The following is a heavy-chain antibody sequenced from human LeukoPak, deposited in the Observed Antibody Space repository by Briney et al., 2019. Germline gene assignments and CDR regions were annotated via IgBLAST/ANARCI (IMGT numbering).Heavy chain of an antibody. J-gene: IGHJ6*02. CDR1: GYTFTSYG. Sequence: ASVKVSCRASGYTFTSYGISWVRQAPGQGLEWMGWISAYNGSTNYAQKLQGRVTMTTDTSTSTDYMELRSLRSDDTAVYYCAREGRDIVVVPARTRYGMYVWGQGTTVTVSS. D-gene: IGHD2-2*01. CDR3: AREGRDIVVVPARTRYGMYV. CDR2: ISAYNGST. V-gene: IGHV1-18*01.